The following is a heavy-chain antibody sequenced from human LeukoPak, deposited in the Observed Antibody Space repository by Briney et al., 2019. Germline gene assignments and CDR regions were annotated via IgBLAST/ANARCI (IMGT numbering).Heavy chain of an antibody. CDR2: IRYDGSNK. D-gene: IGHD6-25*01. Sequence: GGSLRLSCAASGFTVSSNYMSWVRQAPGKGLEWVAFIRYDGSNKYYADSVKGRFTISRDNSKNTLYLQMNSLRAEDTTVYYCSKPAARDYYYMDVWGKGTTVTVSS. CDR1: GFTVSSNY. J-gene: IGHJ6*03. CDR3: SKPAARDYYYMDV. V-gene: IGHV3-30*02.